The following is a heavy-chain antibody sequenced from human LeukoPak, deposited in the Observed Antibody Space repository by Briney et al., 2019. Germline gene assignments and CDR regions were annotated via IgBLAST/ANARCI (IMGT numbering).Heavy chain of an antibody. V-gene: IGHV4-4*07. Sequence: SETLSLTCNVSGDSMSRYYWSWIRQPAGKGLEWIGRFFFGGGTRYNPSLKSRVTMSVDTSKNRFSLNLSSVTAADTAVYYCARTTGFAVAGGYYFDYWGQGILVTVSS. D-gene: IGHD6-19*01. CDR3: ARTTGFAVAGGYYFDY. CDR2: FFFGGGT. J-gene: IGHJ4*02. CDR1: GDSMSRYY.